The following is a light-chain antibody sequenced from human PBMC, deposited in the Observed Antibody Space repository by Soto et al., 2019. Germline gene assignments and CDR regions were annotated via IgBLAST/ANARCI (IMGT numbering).Light chain of an antibody. Sequence: EIVLTQSPGTLSLSPGERATLSCRASQSVSSSYLAWYQQKAGQAPRLLIYGASSRATGIPDMFSGGGSGTDFTLTISRLEPEDFAVYYCQQYGSSPFTFGPGTKVDIK. CDR3: QQYGSSPFT. CDR1: QSVSSSY. J-gene: IGKJ3*01. CDR2: GAS. V-gene: IGKV3-20*01.